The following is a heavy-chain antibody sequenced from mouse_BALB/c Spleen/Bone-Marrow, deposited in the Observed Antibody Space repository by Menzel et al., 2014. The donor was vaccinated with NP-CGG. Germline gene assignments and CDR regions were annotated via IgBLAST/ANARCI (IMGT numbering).Heavy chain of an antibody. Sequence: EVKLVESGGGLVQPGGSLKLSYAASGFTFSSYGMSWVRQTPDKRLELVATINSNGGSTYYPDSVKGRFTISRDNAKNTLYLQMSSLKSEDTAMYYCARVWYFDYWGQGTSLTVSS. CDR1: GFTFSSYG. CDR2: INSNGGST. V-gene: IGHV5-6-3*01. CDR3: ARVWYFDY. J-gene: IGHJ2*03.